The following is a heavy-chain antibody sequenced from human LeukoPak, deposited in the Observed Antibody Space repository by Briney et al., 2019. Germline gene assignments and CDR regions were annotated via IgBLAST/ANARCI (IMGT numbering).Heavy chain of an antibody. CDR2: IYYTGTT. J-gene: IGHJ4*02. D-gene: IGHD4-17*01. V-gene: IGHV4-61*01. CDR1: GGSVSSGSYY. CDR3: ASKSTDHGELRFDY. Sequence: SETLSLTCTVSGGSVSSGSYYWSWIRQPPGKGLEWIGYIYYTGTTNCNPSLKSRVTISVDTSKNQFSLKVSSVTAADTGVYYCASKSTDHGELRFDYWGQGTLVTVSS.